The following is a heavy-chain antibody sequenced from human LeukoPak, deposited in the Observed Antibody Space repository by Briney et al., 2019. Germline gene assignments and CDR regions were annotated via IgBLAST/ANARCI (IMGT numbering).Heavy chain of an antibody. D-gene: IGHD3-22*01. CDR1: GGTFSSYA. CDR3: ARDLGYDSSGYSFDY. CDR2: INPSGGST. J-gene: IGHJ4*02. Sequence: ASVKVSCKASGGTFSSYAIIWVRQAPGQGLEWMGIINPSGGSTSYAQKFQGRVTMTRDMSTSTVYMELSSLRSEDTAVYYCARDLGYDSSGYSFDYWGQGTLVTVSS. V-gene: IGHV1-46*01.